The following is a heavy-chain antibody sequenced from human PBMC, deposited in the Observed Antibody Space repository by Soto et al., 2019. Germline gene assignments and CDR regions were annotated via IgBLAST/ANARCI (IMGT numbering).Heavy chain of an antibody. J-gene: IGHJ3*02. CDR1: GFTISSYG. CDR2: ISSDGSNE. Sequence: QVQLVESGGGVVQPGRSLRLSCAASGFTISSYGIHWVRQAPGKGLEGVAVISSDGSNEYYADSVKGRFSISRDNSKNALYLRMNSLRAEDTVVYHCAKQTVIHINAFDIWCQGTTVSVSS. V-gene: IGHV3-30*18. D-gene: IGHD4-4*01. CDR3: AKQTVIHINAFDI.